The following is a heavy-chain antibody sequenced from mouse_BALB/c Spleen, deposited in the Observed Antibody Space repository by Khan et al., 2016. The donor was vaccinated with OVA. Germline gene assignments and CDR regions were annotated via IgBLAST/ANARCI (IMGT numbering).Heavy chain of an antibody. D-gene: IGHD2-14*01. Sequence: VQLQESGPELLRPGTSVKMSCKASGYTFTSYWMNWVKQRPGQGLEWIGMIDPSNGETTLNQRFKDKAILNEDTSSNTAFLQLSSLSSEDSAVYNSARSGYAAFADWGQGTLVTVSA. J-gene: IGHJ3*01. CDR1: GYTFTSYW. CDR3: ARSGYAAFAD. V-gene: IGHV1-59*01. CDR2: IDPSNGET.